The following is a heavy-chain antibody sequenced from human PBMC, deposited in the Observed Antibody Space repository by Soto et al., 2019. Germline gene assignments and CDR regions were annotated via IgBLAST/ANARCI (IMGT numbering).Heavy chain of an antibody. Sequence: QVQLQQWGAGLLKPSETLSLTCAVYGGSLSGYYWTWIRRPPGKGLEWIGEIHHSGSINYNSSLKSRVTISADTSKNQFFLKLSSVTAADTAVYYCSRGGDAYKAGNYWGQGTLVTFSS. CDR1: GGSLSGYY. CDR3: SRGGDAYKAGNY. J-gene: IGHJ4*02. D-gene: IGHD1-1*01. V-gene: IGHV4-34*01. CDR2: IHHSGSI.